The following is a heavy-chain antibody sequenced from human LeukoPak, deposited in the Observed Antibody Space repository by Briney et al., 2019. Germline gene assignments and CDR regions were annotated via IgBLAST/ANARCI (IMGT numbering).Heavy chain of an antibody. CDR3: ARHHGSGSYSLYFDY. J-gene: IGHJ4*02. Sequence: PSETLSLTCTVSGHSISGYYWSWIRKPPGKGLEWIRYIYYSGSTNYNPSLKSRVTISVDKSKNQFSLKLSSVTAADTAVYYCARHHGSGSYSLYFDYWGQGALVTVSS. V-gene: IGHV4-59*08. D-gene: IGHD3-10*01. CDR2: IYYSGST. CDR1: GHSISGYY.